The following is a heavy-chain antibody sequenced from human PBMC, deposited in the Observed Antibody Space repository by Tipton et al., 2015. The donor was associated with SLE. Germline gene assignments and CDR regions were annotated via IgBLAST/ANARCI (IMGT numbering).Heavy chain of an antibody. CDR3: AREASYSSSSLAFDI. J-gene: IGHJ3*02. D-gene: IGHD6-6*01. Sequence: TLSLTCTVSGGSISSSYYWGWIRQPPGKGLEWIGSIYYSGSTYYNPSLKSRVTISVHTSKNQFSLKVNSVTAADTALYYCAREASYSSSSLAFDIWGQGTMVTVSS. CDR1: GGSISSSYY. V-gene: IGHV4-39*07. CDR2: IYYSGST.